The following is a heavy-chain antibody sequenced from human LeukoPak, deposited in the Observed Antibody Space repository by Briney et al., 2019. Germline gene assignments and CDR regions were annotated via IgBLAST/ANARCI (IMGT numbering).Heavy chain of an antibody. J-gene: IGHJ4*02. CDR3: ARIIAGPDYFDY. Sequence: SGPTLVNPTQTLTLTCTFSGFSRTTNNMCVSWIRQPPGKTLEWLARVDWDDDKYYSTSLKTRLTISKDTSKNQVVLTVTNMDPVDTATYYCARIIAGPDYFDYWGQGTLVTVSS. D-gene: IGHD2-21*01. CDR2: VDWDDDK. CDR1: GFSRTTNNMC. V-gene: IGHV2-70*11.